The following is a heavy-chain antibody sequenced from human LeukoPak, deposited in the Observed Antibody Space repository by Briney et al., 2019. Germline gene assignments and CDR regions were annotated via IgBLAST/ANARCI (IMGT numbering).Heavy chain of an antibody. J-gene: IGHJ5*02. CDR3: ARIGVEMATIT. V-gene: IGHV7-4-1*02. D-gene: IGHD5-24*01. CDR2: INTNTGNP. CDR1: GYTFTIYA. Sequence: ASVKVSCKASGYTFTIYAMNWARQAPGQGLEWMGWINTNTGNPTYAQGFTGRFVFSLDTSVSTAYLQISGLKAEDTAVYYCARIGVEMATITWGQGTLVTVSS.